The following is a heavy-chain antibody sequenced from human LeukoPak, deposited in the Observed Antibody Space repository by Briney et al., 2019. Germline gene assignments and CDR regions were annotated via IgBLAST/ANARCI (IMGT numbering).Heavy chain of an antibody. J-gene: IGHJ4*02. CDR1: GFTFSSYS. Sequence: PGGSLRLSCAVSGFTFSSYSMNWVRQAPGKGLEWVSAISGSGGSTYYADSVKGRFTISRDNSKNTLYLQMNSLRAEDTAVYYCAKFPGGSCLLCSYWGQGTLVTVSS. CDR3: AKFPGGSCLLCSY. CDR2: ISGSGGST. D-gene: IGHD2-15*01. V-gene: IGHV3-23*01.